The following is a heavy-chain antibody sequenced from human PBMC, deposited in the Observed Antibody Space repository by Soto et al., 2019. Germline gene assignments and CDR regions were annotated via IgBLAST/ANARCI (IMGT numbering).Heavy chain of an antibody. V-gene: IGHV1-3*01. D-gene: IGHD4-17*01. CDR3: ARDYDYGDYGAFDI. Sequence: ASVKVSCKASGYTFTSYAMHWVRQAPGQRLEWMGWINAGNGNTKYSQKFQGRVTITRDTSASTAYMELSSLRSEDTAVYYCARDYDYGDYGAFDIWGQGTMVTVSS. CDR1: GYTFTSYA. J-gene: IGHJ3*02. CDR2: INAGNGNT.